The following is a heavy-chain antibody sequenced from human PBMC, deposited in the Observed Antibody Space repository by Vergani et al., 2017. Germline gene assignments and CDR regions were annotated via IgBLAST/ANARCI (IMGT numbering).Heavy chain of an antibody. D-gene: IGHD6-13*01. Sequence: EVQLVQSGAEVKKPGESLKISCKGSGYSFTSYWIGWVRQMPGKGLEWMGIIYPGDSDTRYSPSFQGQVTISADKANSTAYLQWSSLKASDTAMYYCARRGVDSSWVYAFDICGQGTMVTVSS. CDR2: IYPGDSDT. V-gene: IGHV5-51*01. CDR3: ARRGVDSSWVYAFDI. J-gene: IGHJ3*02. CDR1: GYSFTSYW.